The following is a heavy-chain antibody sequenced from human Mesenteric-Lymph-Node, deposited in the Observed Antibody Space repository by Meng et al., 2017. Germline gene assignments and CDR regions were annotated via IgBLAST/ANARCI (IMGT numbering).Heavy chain of an antibody. Sequence: GESLKISCKGSGYIFTSYWIGWVRQMPGKGLEWMGIIYPSDSDTRYSPSFPGTVTISADKSISTAYLQWSSLKASDTAMYYCTRTESGGPIAHWGQGTLVTVSS. D-gene: IGHD2-15*01. CDR1: GYIFTSYW. CDR3: TRTESGGPIAH. CDR2: IYPSDSDT. J-gene: IGHJ4*02. V-gene: IGHV5-51*01.